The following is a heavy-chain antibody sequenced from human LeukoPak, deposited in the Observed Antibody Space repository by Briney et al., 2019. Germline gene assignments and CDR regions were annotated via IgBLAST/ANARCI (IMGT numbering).Heavy chain of an antibody. Sequence: ASVKVSCKASGGTFSSYAISWVRQAPGQGLEWMGRIIPILGIANYAQKFQGRVTITADKSTSTAYMELSSLRSEDTAVYYCARGLNYYDSSGYEKWFDPWGQGTLVTVSS. CDR1: GGTFSSYA. CDR2: IIPILGIA. D-gene: IGHD3-22*01. CDR3: ARGLNYYDSSGYEKWFDP. V-gene: IGHV1-69*04. J-gene: IGHJ5*02.